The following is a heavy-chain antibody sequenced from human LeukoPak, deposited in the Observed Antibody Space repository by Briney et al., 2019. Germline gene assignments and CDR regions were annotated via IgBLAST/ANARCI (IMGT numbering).Heavy chain of an antibody. V-gene: IGHV3-23*01. CDR2: ISGSGGST. CDR1: GFTFSSYA. D-gene: IGHD3-10*01. J-gene: IGHJ4*02. CDR3: AKSEGVGSYYDY. Sequence: PGGSPRLSCAASGFTFSSYAMSWVRQAPGRGLEWVSAISGSGGSTYYADSVKGRFTISRDNSKNTLYLQMNSLRAEDTAVYYCAKSEGVGSYYDYWGQGTLVTVSS.